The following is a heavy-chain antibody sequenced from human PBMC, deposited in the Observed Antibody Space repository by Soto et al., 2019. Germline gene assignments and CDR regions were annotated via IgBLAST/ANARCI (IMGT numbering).Heavy chain of an antibody. Sequence: SETLSLTCTVSGGSISSSSYYWGWIRQPPGKGLEWIGSIYYSGSTYYNPSLKSRVTISVDTSKNQFSLKLSSVTAADTAVYYCARGSSWQQLGWPFDYWGQGTLVTVSS. J-gene: IGHJ4*02. CDR2: IYYSGST. V-gene: IGHV4-39*01. CDR1: GGSISSSSYY. CDR3: ARGSSWQQLGWPFDY. D-gene: IGHD6-13*01.